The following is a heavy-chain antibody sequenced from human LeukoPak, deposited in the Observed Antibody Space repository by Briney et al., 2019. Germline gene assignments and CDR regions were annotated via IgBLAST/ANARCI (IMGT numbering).Heavy chain of an antibody. J-gene: IGHJ1*01. CDR2: INHSGST. V-gene: IGHV4-34*01. D-gene: IGHD2-15*01. CDR1: GGSISSYY. Sequence: SETLSLTCTVSGGSISSYYWSWIRQPPGKGLEWIGEINHSGSTNSNPSLKSRVTISVDTSKNQFSLKLSSVAAADTAVYYCARRLLGYCSGGSCYSGYFQHWGQGTLVTVSS. CDR3: ARRLLGYCSGGSCYSGYFQH.